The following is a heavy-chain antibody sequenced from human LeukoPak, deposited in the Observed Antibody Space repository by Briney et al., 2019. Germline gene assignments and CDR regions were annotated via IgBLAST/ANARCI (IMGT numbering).Heavy chain of an antibody. CDR1: GYTFTSYD. V-gene: IGHV1-2*02. Sequence: ASVKVSCKASGYTFTSYDINWVRQATGQGLEWMGWMNPNSGGTNYAQKFQGRVTMTRDTSISTAYMELSRLRSDDTAVYYCARASGLRTIGKNWFDPWGQGTLVTVSS. CDR3: ARASGLRTIGKNWFDP. D-gene: IGHD1-7*01. CDR2: MNPNSGGT. J-gene: IGHJ5*02.